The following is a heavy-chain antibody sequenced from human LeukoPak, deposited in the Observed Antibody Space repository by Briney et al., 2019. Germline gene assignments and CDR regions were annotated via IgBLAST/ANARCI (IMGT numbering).Heavy chain of an antibody. D-gene: IGHD3-22*01. Sequence: GGSLRLSCAASGFTFSSYSVNWVRQAPGKGLEWVSSISSSSSYIYYADSVKGRFTISRDNAKNSLYLQMNSLRAEDTAVYYCARAFIRGDSSGYHAFDIWGQGTMVTVSS. CDR1: GFTFSSYS. V-gene: IGHV3-21*01. CDR3: ARAFIRGDSSGYHAFDI. CDR2: ISSSSSYI. J-gene: IGHJ3*02.